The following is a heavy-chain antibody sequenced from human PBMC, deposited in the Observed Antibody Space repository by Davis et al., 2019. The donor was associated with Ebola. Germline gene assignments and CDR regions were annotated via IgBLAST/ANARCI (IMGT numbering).Heavy chain of an antibody. J-gene: IGHJ5*02. CDR2: INSNSGGT. Sequence: ASVKVSCKASGYTFTGYYMHWVRQAPGQGLEWMGWINSNSGGTNYAQKFQGRVTMTRDTSISTAYMELSRMRSDDTAVYYCARDNWNYGEGNWFDPWGQGTLVTVSS. V-gene: IGHV1-2*02. CDR1: GYTFTGYY. CDR3: ARDNWNYGEGNWFDP. D-gene: IGHD1-7*01.